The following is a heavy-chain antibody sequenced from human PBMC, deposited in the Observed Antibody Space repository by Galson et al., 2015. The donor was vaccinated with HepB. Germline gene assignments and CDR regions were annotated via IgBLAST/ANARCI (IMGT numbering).Heavy chain of an antibody. D-gene: IGHD3-3*01. V-gene: IGHV6-1*01. CDR3: ARAPTPQYYDFWRGPNDVFDL. Sequence: CAISGDSVSTDSVTWNWIRQSPSRGLEWLGRTSYRSKWYNDYEVSVQSRITINPDTSKNQFSLQLISVTPEDTAVYYCARAPTPQYYDFWRGPNDVFDLWGQGTLVTVSS. CDR2: TSYRSKWYN. CDR1: GDSVSTDSVT. J-gene: IGHJ3*01.